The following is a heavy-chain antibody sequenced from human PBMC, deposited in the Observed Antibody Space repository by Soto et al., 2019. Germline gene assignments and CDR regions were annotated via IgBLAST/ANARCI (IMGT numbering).Heavy chain of an antibody. V-gene: IGHV2-70*01. Sequence: GSGPTLVNPTQTLTLTFPFSGFSLSTSGMCVSRIRQPPGKALEWLALIDWDDDKYYSTSLKTRLTISKDTSKNQVVLTMTNMDPVDTATYYCARILVRSGSSHYYFDYWGQGTLVTVSS. CDR1: GFSLSTSGMC. CDR3: ARILVRSGSSHYYFDY. CDR2: IDWDDDK. J-gene: IGHJ4*02. D-gene: IGHD3-10*01.